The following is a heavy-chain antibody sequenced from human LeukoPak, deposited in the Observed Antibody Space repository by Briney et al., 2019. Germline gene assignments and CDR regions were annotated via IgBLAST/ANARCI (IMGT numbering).Heavy chain of an antibody. CDR1: GYSFTSYW. CDR2: IFPGDPDT. Sequence: GESLKISCKGSGYSFTSYWIAWVRQMPGEGLEWMGIIFPGDPDTRYSPSFEGQVSISVDKSISTAYLQWSKLKASDTAMYYCARQTYGDYYFDSWGQGTLVTVSS. D-gene: IGHD4-17*01. V-gene: IGHV5-51*01. J-gene: IGHJ4*02. CDR3: ARQTYGDYYFDS.